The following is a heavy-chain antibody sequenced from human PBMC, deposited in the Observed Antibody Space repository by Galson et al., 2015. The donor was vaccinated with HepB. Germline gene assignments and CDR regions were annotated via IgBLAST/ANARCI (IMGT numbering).Heavy chain of an antibody. CDR3: ARVAAYRGSWSIHDY. V-gene: IGHV1-69*13. CDR1: GGTFTSSG. Sequence: SVKVSCKASGGTFTSSGINWVRQAPGQGLEWVGGIVPMIGRTIYAQKLQDRVTITADESTTAVYMGLSSLTSEDTAIYYCARVAAYRGSWSIHDYWGQGTLVTVSS. D-gene: IGHD5-12*01. CDR2: IVPMIGRT. J-gene: IGHJ4*02.